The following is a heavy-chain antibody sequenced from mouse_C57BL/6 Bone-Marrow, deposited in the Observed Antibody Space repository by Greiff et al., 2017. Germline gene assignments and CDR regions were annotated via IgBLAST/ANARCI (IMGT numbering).Heavy chain of an antibody. D-gene: IGHD2-12*01. CDR1: GYTFTSYW. V-gene: IGHV1-69*01. J-gene: IGHJ1*03. Sequence: QVQLQQPGAELVMPGASVKLSCKASGYTFTSYWMHWVKQRPGQGLEWMGGIDPSDSYTNYNQKFKGKTTLTVDKSSSTAYMQLSSLTSEDSAVYYCGRAYDNCYFDVGGRGTAVTVT. CDR2: IDPSDSYT. CDR3: GRAYDNCYFDV.